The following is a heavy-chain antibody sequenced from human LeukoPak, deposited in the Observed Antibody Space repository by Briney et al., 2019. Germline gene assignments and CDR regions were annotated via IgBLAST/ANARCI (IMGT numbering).Heavy chain of an antibody. CDR2: LYPGGST. CDR1: GFMVSRNY. Sequence: GGSLRLSCAASGFMVSRNYMSCVSQAPGKGLEWVSVLYPGGSTYYADSVKGRFTISRDNYKNTLNLQMYILRADESALYYCARRISGASYAFDIWGQGTMVTVSS. CDR3: ARRISGASYAFDI. J-gene: IGHJ3*02. V-gene: IGHV3-53*01.